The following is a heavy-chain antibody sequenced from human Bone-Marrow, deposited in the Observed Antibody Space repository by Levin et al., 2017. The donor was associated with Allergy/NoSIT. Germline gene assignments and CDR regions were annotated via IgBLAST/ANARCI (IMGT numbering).Heavy chain of an antibody. Sequence: SVKVSCKASGGTFSSYAISWVRQAPGQGLEWMGGIIPIFGTANYAQKFQGRVTITADESTSTAYMELSSLRSEDTAVYYCARAPRTRGYQYWYFDLWGRGTLVTVSS. CDR3: ARAPRTRGYQYWYFDL. CDR1: GGTFSSYA. J-gene: IGHJ2*01. CDR2: IIPIFGTA. D-gene: IGHD3-3*01. V-gene: IGHV1-69*13.